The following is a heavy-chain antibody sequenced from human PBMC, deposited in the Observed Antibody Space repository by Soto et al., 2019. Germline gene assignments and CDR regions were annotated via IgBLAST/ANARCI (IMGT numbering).Heavy chain of an antibody. Sequence: GESLKISCKGSGYSFSNYWIGWVRQMPGKGLEWMGIIYPGDSDTRYSPSFQGQVTISADKSISTAYLHWSSLKASDTAIYYCARRDKMVTGGNYYYGMDVWGQGTTVTVSS. D-gene: IGHD2-8*01. CDR3: ARRDKMVTGGNYYYGMDV. V-gene: IGHV5-51*01. J-gene: IGHJ6*02. CDR1: GYSFSNYW. CDR2: IYPGDSDT.